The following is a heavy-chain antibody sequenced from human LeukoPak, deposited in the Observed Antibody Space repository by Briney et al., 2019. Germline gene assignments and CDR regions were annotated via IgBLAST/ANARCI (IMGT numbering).Heavy chain of an antibody. CDR1: GFTFSRYW. V-gene: IGHV3-74*01. CDR3: ARIAAAGFRWFDP. J-gene: IGHJ5*02. Sequence: GGSLRLSCAASGFTFSRYWMHWVRQAPGKGLVWVSGVNSDGSDTNYADSVKGRFTISRDNAKNSLYLQMNSLRAEDTAVYYCARIAAAGFRWFDPWGQGTLVTVSS. D-gene: IGHD6-13*01. CDR2: VNSDGSDT.